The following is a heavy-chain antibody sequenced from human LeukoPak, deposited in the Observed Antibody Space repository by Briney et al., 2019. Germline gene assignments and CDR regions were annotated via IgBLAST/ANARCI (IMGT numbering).Heavy chain of an antibody. J-gene: IGHJ3*02. CDR3: AETKITLIVVANPNSGALDI. D-gene: IGHD3-22*01. Sequence: GGSLRLSCAASGFTFSSYAMSWVRQAPGKGLEWVSGISGSGGSTFYADSVKGRFTISRDKSKNTLYLQMNSLRAEDTAVYYCAETKITLIVVANPNSGALDIWGQGTMVTVSS. CDR2: ISGSGGST. V-gene: IGHV3-23*01. CDR1: GFTFSSYA.